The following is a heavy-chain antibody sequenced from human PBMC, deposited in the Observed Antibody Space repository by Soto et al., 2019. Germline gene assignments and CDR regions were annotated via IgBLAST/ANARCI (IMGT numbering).Heavy chain of an antibody. V-gene: IGHV3-30*18. CDR2: ISYDGSNK. CDR1: GFTFSSYG. D-gene: IGHD3-22*01. Sequence: QVQLVESGGGVVQPGRSLRLSCAASGFTFSSYGMHWVRQAPGKGLEWVAVISYDGSNKYYADSVKGRFTISRDNSKNTLYLQMNSLRAEDTAVYYCAKDGLDSTFEDIWGQGTMVTVSS. CDR3: AKDGLDSTFEDI. J-gene: IGHJ3*02.